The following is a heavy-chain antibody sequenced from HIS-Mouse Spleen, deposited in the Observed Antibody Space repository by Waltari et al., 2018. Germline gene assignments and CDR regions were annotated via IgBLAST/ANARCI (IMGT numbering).Heavy chain of an antibody. CDR1: GGPNSSSSYS. V-gene: IGHV4-39*07. CDR3: AREIPYSSSWYDWYFDL. Sequence: QLQLQESGPGLVKPSETLSLTCTVSGGPNSSSSYSWGWIRQPPGKGLEWIGSIYYSGSTYYNPSLKSRVTISVDTSKNQFSLKLSSVTAADTAVYYCAREIPYSSSWYDWYFDLWGRGTLVTVSS. CDR2: IYYSGST. D-gene: IGHD6-13*01. J-gene: IGHJ2*01.